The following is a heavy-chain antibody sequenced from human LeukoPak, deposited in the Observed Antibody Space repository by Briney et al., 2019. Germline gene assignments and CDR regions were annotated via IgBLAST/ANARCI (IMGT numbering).Heavy chain of an antibody. D-gene: IGHD2-15*01. CDR1: GFTYGTYA. CDR2: INSDGSRA. CDR3: ARVGCSGGTCYSGYGDNWFDP. Sequence: GSLRLSCAASGFTYGTYAVSWVRQAPGKGLVWLSCINSDGSRATYADSVKGRFTISRDNAKNTLHLQMNSLRAEDTAVYYCARVGCSGGTCYSGYGDNWFDPWGQGTLVTVSS. V-gene: IGHV3-74*03. J-gene: IGHJ5*02.